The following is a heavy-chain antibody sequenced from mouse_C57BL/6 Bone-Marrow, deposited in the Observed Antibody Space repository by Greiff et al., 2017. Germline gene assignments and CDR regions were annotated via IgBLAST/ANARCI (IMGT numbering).Heavy chain of an antibody. D-gene: IGHD1-1*02. V-gene: IGHV1-64*01. CDR2: IHPNSGST. J-gene: IGHJ1*03. CDR3: AREEGGPWYFDV. Sequence: QVQLQQPGAELVKPGASVKLSCKASGYTFTSYWMHWVKQRPGQGLEWIGMIHPNSGSTNYNEKFKSKATLTVDKSSSTAYMQLSSLTSEDSAVYYCAREEGGPWYFDVWGTGTTVTVSS. CDR1: GYTFTSYW.